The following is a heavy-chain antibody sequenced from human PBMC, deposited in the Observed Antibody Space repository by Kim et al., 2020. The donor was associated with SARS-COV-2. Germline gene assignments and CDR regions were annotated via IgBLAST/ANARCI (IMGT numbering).Heavy chain of an antibody. CDR2: ISYDGSNK. CDR3: AKSPPGIAVAGIRDY. V-gene: IGHV3-30*18. J-gene: IGHJ4*02. CDR1: GFTFSSYG. D-gene: IGHD6-19*01. Sequence: GGSLRLSCAASGFTFSSYGMHWVRQAPGKGLEWVAVISYDGSNKYYADSVKGRFTISRDNSKNTLYLQMNSLRAEDTAVYYCAKSPPGIAVAGIRDYWGQGTRVTVSS.